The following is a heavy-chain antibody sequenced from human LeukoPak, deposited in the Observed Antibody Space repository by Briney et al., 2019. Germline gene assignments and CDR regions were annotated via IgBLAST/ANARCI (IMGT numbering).Heavy chain of an antibody. V-gene: IGHV3-48*03. CDR1: GFAFSSYE. CDR2: ISGDGRAI. J-gene: IGHJ4*02. Sequence: PGGSLRLSCVASGFAFSSYEVSWVRQAPGKGLEWVSFISGDGRAIHYADSVRGRFTISADNARNSVFLQMNSLRAEDTAVYYCATSLSGWFGPSAYYCGQGTLVTVSS. D-gene: IGHD6-19*01. CDR3: ATSLSGWFGPSAYY.